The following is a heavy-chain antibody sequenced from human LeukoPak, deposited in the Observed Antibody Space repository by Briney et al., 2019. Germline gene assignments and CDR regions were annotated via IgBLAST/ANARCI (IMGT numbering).Heavy chain of an antibody. J-gene: IGHJ5*02. CDR2: IYTSGST. CDR1: GGSISSGSYY. CDR3: ARVPTDYYGSGSYLDWFDP. D-gene: IGHD3-10*01. Sequence: SETLSLTCTVSGGSISSGSYYWSWIRQPAGKGLEWIGRIYTSGSTNYNPSLKSRVTISVDTSKNQFSLKLSSVTAADTAVYYCARVPTDYYGSGSYLDWFDPWGQGTLVTVSS. V-gene: IGHV4-61*02.